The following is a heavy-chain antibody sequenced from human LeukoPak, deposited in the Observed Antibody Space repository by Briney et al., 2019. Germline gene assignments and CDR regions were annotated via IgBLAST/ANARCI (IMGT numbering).Heavy chain of an antibody. CDR1: GGSISSYY. V-gene: IGHV4-59*01. D-gene: IGHD4-11*01. CDR2: IYYSGST. Sequence: SETLSLTCTVSGGSISSYYWSWVRQPPGKGLEWIGYIYYSGSTNYNPSLKSRVTISVDTSKNQFSLKLSSVTAADTAVYYCASYSVRNWYFDLWGRGTLVTVSS. J-gene: IGHJ2*01. CDR3: ASYSVRNWYFDL.